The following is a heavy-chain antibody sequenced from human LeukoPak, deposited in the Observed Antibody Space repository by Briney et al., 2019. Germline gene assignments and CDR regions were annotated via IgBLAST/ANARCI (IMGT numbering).Heavy chain of an antibody. D-gene: IGHD6-19*01. J-gene: IGHJ4*02. CDR1: GFTFSTYW. Sequence: GGSLRLSCSASGFTFSTYWMSWVRQAPGKGLEWVGHIKTDGSETYYLDSLKGRISISRDNTNNALYLQINSLRVEDTAIYYCVKNDGWFHLAQWGQGTLVTVSS. CDR2: IKTDGSET. V-gene: IGHV3-7*03. CDR3: VKNDGWFHLAQ.